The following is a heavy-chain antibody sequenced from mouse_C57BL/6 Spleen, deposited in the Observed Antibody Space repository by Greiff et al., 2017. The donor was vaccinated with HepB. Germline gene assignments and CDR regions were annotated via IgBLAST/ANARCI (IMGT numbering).Heavy chain of an antibody. D-gene: IGHD1-1*01. Sequence: VQLQQSGPELVKPGASVKISCKASGYAFSSSWMNWVKQRPGKGLEWIGRIYPGDGDTNYNGKFKGKATLTADKSSSTAYMQLSSLTSEDSAVYFCARYDYYGKSGFYWGQGTTLTVSS. CDR2: IYPGDGDT. V-gene: IGHV1-82*01. J-gene: IGHJ2*01. CDR3: ARYDYYGKSGFY. CDR1: GYAFSSSW.